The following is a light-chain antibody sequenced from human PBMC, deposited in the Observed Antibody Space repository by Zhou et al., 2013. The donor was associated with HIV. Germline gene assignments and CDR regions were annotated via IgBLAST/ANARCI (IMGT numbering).Light chain of an antibody. CDR3: QHYHNLPLT. V-gene: IGKV1-33*01. J-gene: IGKJ4*01. Sequence: DIQMTQSPSYVSASVGDTVTITCQASQEISTSVDWYQQKPGKAPKLLIHDASDLEAGVPPRFSGDVFRTQFTLTISGLQPEDFATYFCQHYHNLPLTFGGGTRVEF. CDR2: DAS. CDR1: QEISTS.